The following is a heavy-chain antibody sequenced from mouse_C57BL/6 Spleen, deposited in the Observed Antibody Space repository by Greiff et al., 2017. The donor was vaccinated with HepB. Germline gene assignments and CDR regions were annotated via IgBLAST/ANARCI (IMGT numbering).Heavy chain of an antibody. CDR3: AREDYGRRFAY. Sequence: EVQRVESGGGLVKPGGSLKLSCAASGFTFSSYAMSWVRQTPEKRLEWVATISDGGSYTYYPDNVKGRFTISRDNAKNNLYLQMSHLKSEDTAMYYCAREDYGRRFAYWGQGTLVTVSA. J-gene: IGHJ3*01. V-gene: IGHV5-4*01. CDR1: GFTFSSYA. CDR2: ISDGGSYT. D-gene: IGHD1-1*01.